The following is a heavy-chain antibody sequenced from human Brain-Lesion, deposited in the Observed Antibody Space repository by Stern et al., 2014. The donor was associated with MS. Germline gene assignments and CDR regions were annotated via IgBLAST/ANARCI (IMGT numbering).Heavy chain of an antibody. CDR2: MNPKSGNT. V-gene: IGHV1-8*01. CDR3: ARVEVVVVPAAIYYYGMDV. D-gene: IGHD2-2*01. J-gene: IGHJ6*02. CDR1: GYTFTSYD. Sequence: MQLVESGAEVKKPGASVKVSCKASGYTFTSYDINWVRQATGQGLEWMGWMNPKSGNTGYAQKFQGRVTMTRNTSISTAFMELSSLRSEDTAVYYCARVEVVVVPAAIYYYGMDVWGQGTTVTVSS.